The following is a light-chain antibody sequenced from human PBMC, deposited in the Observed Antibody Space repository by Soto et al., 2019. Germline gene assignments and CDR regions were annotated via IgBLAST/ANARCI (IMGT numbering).Light chain of an antibody. Sequence: QSALTQPASVSGSLGQSITISCTGTSSDVGVYNYVSCYQQHPGKAPKLIIYEVDNRPSGVSNRFSGSKSRNTASLTISGLGAEDEADYYCSSYISNSVVILGGGTKLTVL. V-gene: IGLV2-14*01. CDR1: SSDVGVYNY. CDR2: EVD. J-gene: IGLJ2*01. CDR3: SSYISNSVVI.